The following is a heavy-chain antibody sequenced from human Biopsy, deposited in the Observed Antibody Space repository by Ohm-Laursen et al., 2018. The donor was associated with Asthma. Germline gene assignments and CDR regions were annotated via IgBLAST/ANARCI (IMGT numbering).Heavy chain of an antibody. Sequence: SLRPSCAASGFTFSSYGMHWVRQAPGKGLEWVAVISYDGSNKYYADSVKGRFTISRDNSKNTLYLQMNSLRAEDTAVYYCASQSSGSDFWSGYYYFDYWGQGTLVTVSS. CDR3: ASQSSGSDFWSGYYYFDY. V-gene: IGHV3-30*03. CDR2: ISYDGSNK. D-gene: IGHD3-3*01. J-gene: IGHJ4*02. CDR1: GFTFSSYG.